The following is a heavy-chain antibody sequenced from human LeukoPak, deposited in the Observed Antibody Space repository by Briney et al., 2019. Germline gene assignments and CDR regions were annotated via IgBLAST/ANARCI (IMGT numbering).Heavy chain of an antibody. Sequence: PGGSLRLSCAASGFTFSSYWMSWVRQAPGKGLEWVANIKQDGSEKYYVDSVKGRFTVSRDNAKNSLYLQMNSLRAEDTAVYYCARAYCGGDCYYYYYGMDVWGQGTMVTVSS. V-gene: IGHV3-7*01. CDR1: GFTFSSYW. D-gene: IGHD2-21*02. J-gene: IGHJ6*02. CDR2: IKQDGSEK. CDR3: ARAYCGGDCYYYYYGMDV.